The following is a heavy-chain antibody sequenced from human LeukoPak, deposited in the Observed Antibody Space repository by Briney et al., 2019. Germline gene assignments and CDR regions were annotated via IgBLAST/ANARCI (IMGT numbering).Heavy chain of an antibody. CDR2: ISSSSSTI. D-gene: IGHD3-16*02. V-gene: IGHV3-48*04. CDR1: GFTFSSYN. J-gene: IGHJ4*02. CDR3: ASRRLRLGELSLYFDY. Sequence: GGSLRLSCAASGFTFSSYNMNWVRQAPGKGLEWVSYISSSSSTIYYADSVKGRFTISRDNAKNSLYLQMNSLRAEDTAVYYCASRRLRLGELSLYFDYRGQGTLVTVSS.